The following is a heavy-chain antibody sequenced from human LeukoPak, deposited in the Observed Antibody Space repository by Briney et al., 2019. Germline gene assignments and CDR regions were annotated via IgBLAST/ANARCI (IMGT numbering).Heavy chain of an antibody. Sequence: ASVKVSCKASGYTFTSYGISWVRQAPGQGLEWMGWISAYNGNTNYAQKLQGRVTMTTDTSTSTAYMELRSLRSDDTAVYYCARGSYYYDSSGYAEYFQHWGQGTLVTVSS. J-gene: IGHJ1*01. D-gene: IGHD3-22*01. CDR1: GYTFTSYG. CDR3: ARGSYYYDSSGYAEYFQH. CDR2: ISAYNGNT. V-gene: IGHV1-18*01.